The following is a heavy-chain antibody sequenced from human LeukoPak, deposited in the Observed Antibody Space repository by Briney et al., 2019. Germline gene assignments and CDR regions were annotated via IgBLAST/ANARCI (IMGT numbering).Heavy chain of an antibody. J-gene: IGHJ6*03. Sequence: GASVKVSCKASGYTFTSYDISWVRQAPGQGLEWMGWISAYNGNTNYAQKLQGRVTMTTDTSTSTAYMELRSLRSEDTALYYCARAPYSSGGSTNYYYYYYMDVWGQGTLVTVSS. CDR2: ISAYNGNT. V-gene: IGHV1-18*01. CDR1: GYTFTSYD. D-gene: IGHD6-19*01. CDR3: ARAPYSSGGSTNYYYYYYMDV.